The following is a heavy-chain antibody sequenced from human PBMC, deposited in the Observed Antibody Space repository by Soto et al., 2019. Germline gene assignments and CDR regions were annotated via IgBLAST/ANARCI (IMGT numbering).Heavy chain of an antibody. CDR3: ASRDPGTSVDY. CDR1: GGSFTSNNW. Sequence: QVQLQESGPGLVKPSGTLSLTCAVSGGSFTSNNWWTWVRQPPGQGLEWIGEIYRTGSTNYNPSLKSRVTITLDKSENQFSRKVTSLTAADTAVYYGASRDPGTSVDYWGQGTLVTVSS. J-gene: IGHJ4*02. CDR2: IYRTGST. V-gene: IGHV4-4*02. D-gene: IGHD1-7*01.